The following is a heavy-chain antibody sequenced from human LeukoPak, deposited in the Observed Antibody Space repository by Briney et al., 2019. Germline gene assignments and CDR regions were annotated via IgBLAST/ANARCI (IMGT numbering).Heavy chain of an antibody. CDR3: AKSGSSSNHYYGMDV. D-gene: IGHD6-6*01. V-gene: IGHV3-23*01. CDR1: GFIFSDYA. Sequence: GGSLRLSCAASGFIFSDYAMNWVRQAPGKGLEWVSGISGSGGTTHYVDSVKGRFTIFRDNSENTLYLQMDSLSAEDTALYYCAKSGSSSNHYYGMDVWGQGTTVTVSS. CDR2: ISGSGGTT. J-gene: IGHJ6*02.